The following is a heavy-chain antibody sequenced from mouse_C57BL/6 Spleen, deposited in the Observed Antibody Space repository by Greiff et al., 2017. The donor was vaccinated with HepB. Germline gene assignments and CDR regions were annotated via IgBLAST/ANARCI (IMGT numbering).Heavy chain of an antibody. J-gene: IGHJ2*01. D-gene: IGHD2-4*01. CDR2: INYDGSST. V-gene: IGHV5-16*01. Sequence: EVKLVESAGGLLQPGSSMKLSCTASGFTFSDYYMSWVRPVPEKGLEWVANINYDGSSTYYLDSLKSRFIISRDNAKNILYLQMSSMKSEDTATYYCAREKDYDGFHHWGQGTTLTVSS. CDR1: GFTFSDYY. CDR3: AREKDYDGFHH.